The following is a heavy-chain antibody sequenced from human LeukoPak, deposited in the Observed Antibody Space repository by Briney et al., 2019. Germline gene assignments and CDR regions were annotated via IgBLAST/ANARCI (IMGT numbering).Heavy chain of an antibody. CDR3: ARAAPWSDSSRWNYFDY. CDR1: GFPFSGYA. D-gene: IGHD3-22*01. Sequence: PGRSLRLSCAASGFPFSGYAMHWVRQAPGKGLEWVALISDDGSKKYYADSVKGRFTISRDNSENTLYVQMNSLRDEDTAVYYCARAAPWSDSSRWNYFDYWGRGALVTVSS. V-gene: IGHV3-30*04. CDR2: ISDDGSKK. J-gene: IGHJ4*02.